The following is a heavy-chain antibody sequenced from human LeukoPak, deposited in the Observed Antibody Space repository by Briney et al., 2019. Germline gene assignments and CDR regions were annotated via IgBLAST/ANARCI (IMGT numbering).Heavy chain of an antibody. V-gene: IGHV3-73*01. CDR3: TSYYYYDSSSPTGLVRY. Sequence: QTGGSLKLSCAASGFTFSDSTMHWVRQTSGKGLEWVGRIRNKGNNYATAYAASVKGRFTISRDDSKNTAYLQMNSLKTEDTAVYYCTSYYYYDSSSPTGLVRYWGQGTLVTVSS. D-gene: IGHD3-22*01. CDR1: GFTFSDST. CDR2: IRNKGNNYAT. J-gene: IGHJ4*02.